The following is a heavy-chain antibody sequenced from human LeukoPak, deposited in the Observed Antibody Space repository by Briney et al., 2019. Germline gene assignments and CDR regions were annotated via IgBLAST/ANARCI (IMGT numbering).Heavy chain of an antibody. J-gene: IGHJ6*02. CDR1: GYTFTGYY. CDR3: ARGQASGGYCSSTSCYADYYYGMDV. V-gene: IGHV1-2*06. CDR2: INPNSGGT. D-gene: IGHD2-2*01. Sequence: ASVKVSCKASGYTFTGYYMHWVRQAPGQGLEWMGRINPNSGGTNYAQKFQGRVTMTRDTSISTAYMELSRLRSDDTAVYYCARGQASGGYCSSTSCYADYYYGMDVWGQGTTVTVSS.